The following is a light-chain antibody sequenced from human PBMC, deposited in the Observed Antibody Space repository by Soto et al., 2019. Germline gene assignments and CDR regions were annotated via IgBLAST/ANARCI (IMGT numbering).Light chain of an antibody. J-gene: IGKJ2*01. Sequence: DIQMTQSPSSLSASVGDRVTITCRASQSISNYLNWYQQKPGKAPKLLIYAASSLQSGVPSRFSGSGSGTDFTLTISSLQREDFATYYCQQSYSTPTFGQGTKLEIK. V-gene: IGKV1-39*01. CDR3: QQSYSTPT. CDR1: QSISNY. CDR2: AAS.